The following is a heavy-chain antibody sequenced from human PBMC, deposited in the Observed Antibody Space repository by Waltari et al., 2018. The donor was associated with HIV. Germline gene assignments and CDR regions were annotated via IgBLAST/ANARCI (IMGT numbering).Heavy chain of an antibody. J-gene: IGHJ4*02. Sequence: DVQLVESGGGLVQPGGSLRLSCGASGFTVTGSWMPWVRQVPGKGPVWVSRMSLDGTTVYADSVKGRFTISRDNAKNTLYLQMNTLRAEDTAVYYCARDRYAGGWFGYWGQGTLVTVSS. D-gene: IGHD3-16*01. CDR2: MSLDGTT. CDR1: GFTVTGSW. CDR3: ARDRYAGGWFGY. V-gene: IGHV3-74*01.